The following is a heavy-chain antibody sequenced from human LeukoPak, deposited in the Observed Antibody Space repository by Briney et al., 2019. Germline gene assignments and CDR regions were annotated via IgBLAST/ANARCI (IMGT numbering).Heavy chain of an antibody. J-gene: IGHJ4*02. V-gene: IGHV3-30*03. D-gene: IGHD2/OR15-2a*01. CDR3: ARYTTGHGFDV. CDR1: GFTFFTYG. Sequence: GGSLRLSCAASGFTFFTYGLHWVRQGPGKGLEWVAVISYDGRSKYYADSVKGRFTISRDIYENTLFLQMNSLRAEDTAVYYCARYTTGHGFDVWGQGTLVTVSS. CDR2: ISYDGRSK.